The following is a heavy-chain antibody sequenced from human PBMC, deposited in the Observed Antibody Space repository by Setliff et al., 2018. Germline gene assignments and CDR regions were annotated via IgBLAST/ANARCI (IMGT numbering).Heavy chain of an antibody. Sequence: GGSLRLSCEASGFTFSHYPMHWVRQAPGKGLEWVAVILYDGSNEYYADSVKDRFTISRDNSKDTLYLQMNSLRVYDTAVYYCARDLTSSWYAGSAYWGQGTLVTVSS. CDR1: GFTFSHYP. V-gene: IGHV3-30*04. CDR2: ILYDGSNE. D-gene: IGHD6-13*01. CDR3: ARDLTSSWYAGSAY. J-gene: IGHJ4*02.